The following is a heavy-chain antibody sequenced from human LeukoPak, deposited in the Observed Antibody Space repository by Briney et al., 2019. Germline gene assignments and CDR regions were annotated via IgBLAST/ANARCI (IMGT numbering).Heavy chain of an antibody. V-gene: IGHV3-74*01. CDR2: IKSDDSST. CDR3: ARGDGGSYRGRFDY. CDR1: GFTFSSYW. Sequence: PGGSLRLSCAASGFTFSSYWMHWVRQAPGKGLVWVSRIKSDDSSTSYADSVKGRFTISRDNAKNTLYLQMNSLRAEDTAVYYCARGDGGSYRGRFDYWGQGPLVTVSS. J-gene: IGHJ4*02. D-gene: IGHD1-26*01.